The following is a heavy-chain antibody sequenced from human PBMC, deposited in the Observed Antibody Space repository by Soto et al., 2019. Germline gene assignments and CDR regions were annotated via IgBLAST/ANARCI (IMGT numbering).Heavy chain of an antibody. CDR2: ISDSGGNT. CDR3: VNDVRYGFIRDDC. Sequence: GASQSLSCTVSGFPLSSYALSWVRQVPGEGLEWVSAISDSGGNTHYADSVKGRFSIFRDNSKNTVYLQMNSLRAEASAIDYCVNDVRYGFIRDDCWGRGTVVTVSS. J-gene: IGHJ4*02. V-gene: IGHV3-23*01. CDR1: GFPLSSYA. D-gene: IGHD3-16*01.